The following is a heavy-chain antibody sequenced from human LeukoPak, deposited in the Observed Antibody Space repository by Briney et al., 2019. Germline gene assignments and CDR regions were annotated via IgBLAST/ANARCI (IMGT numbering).Heavy chain of an antibody. CDR1: GYSFTSYW. CDR3: ARRRDLYSGGYYPFDY. Sequence: GESLKISCKGSGYSFTSYWIGWVRQMPGKGLEWMGIIYPGDSDARYSPSFQGQVTISADKSISTAYLQWSSLKASDTAIYYCARRRDLYSGGYYPFDYWGQGTLVTVSS. J-gene: IGHJ4*02. V-gene: IGHV5-51*01. CDR2: IYPGDSDA. D-gene: IGHD1-26*01.